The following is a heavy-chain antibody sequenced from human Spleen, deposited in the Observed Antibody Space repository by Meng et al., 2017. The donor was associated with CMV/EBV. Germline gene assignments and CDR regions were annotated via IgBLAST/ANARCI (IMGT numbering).Heavy chain of an antibody. CDR3: AKETAATAI. CDR1: GFTFSSYW. CDR2: INSDGSST. V-gene: IGHV3-74*01. J-gene: IGHJ3*02. D-gene: IGHD5-18*01. Sequence: GESLKISCAASGFTFSSYWMHWVRQAPGKGLVWVSRINSDGSSTSYADSVKGRFTISRDNAKNTLYLQMNSLRAEDTAVYYCAKETAATAIWGQGTMVTVSS.